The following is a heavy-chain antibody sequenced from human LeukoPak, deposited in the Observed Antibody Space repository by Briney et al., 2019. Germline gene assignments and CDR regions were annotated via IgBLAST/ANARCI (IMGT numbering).Heavy chain of an antibody. CDR3: ATDSGSYPQDY. V-gene: IGHV1-24*01. CDR1: GGTFSSFA. D-gene: IGHD1-26*01. J-gene: IGHJ4*02. Sequence: ASVKVSCKASGGTFSSFAISWVRQAPGKGLEWMGGFDPEDGETIYAQKFQGRVTMTEDTSTDTAYMELSSLRSEDTAVYYCATDSGSYPQDYWGQGTLVTVSS. CDR2: FDPEDGET.